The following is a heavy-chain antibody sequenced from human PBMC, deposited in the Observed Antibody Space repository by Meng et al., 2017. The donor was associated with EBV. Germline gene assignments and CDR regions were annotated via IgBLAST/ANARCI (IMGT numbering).Heavy chain of an antibody. D-gene: IGHD3-22*01. CDR3: ARDGRLYDTPSPFDY. CDR1: GYTFTSYG. Sequence: VQGVQSGAEVKKPGASGKVSCKASGYTFTSYGISWVRQAPGQGLEWMGWISAYNGNTNYAQKLQGRVTMTTDTSTSTAYMEPRSLRSDDTAVYYCARDGRLYDTPSPFDYWGQGTLVTVSS. V-gene: IGHV1-18*01. CDR2: ISAYNGNT. J-gene: IGHJ4*02.